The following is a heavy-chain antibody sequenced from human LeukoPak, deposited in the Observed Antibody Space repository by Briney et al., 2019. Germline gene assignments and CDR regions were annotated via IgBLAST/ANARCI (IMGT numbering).Heavy chain of an antibody. CDR2: IKQDGSDK. CDR1: GFIFSTYW. CDR3: ARDRYYDFWSGSPESAFDI. Sequence: GGSLRLSCAASGFIFSTYWMTWVRQAPGQGLEWVANIKQDGSDKYYVDSVKGRFTISRDNAKNSLYLQMNSLRAEDTAVYYCARDRYYDFWSGSPESAFDIWGQGTMVTVSS. V-gene: IGHV3-7*01. D-gene: IGHD3-3*01. J-gene: IGHJ3*02.